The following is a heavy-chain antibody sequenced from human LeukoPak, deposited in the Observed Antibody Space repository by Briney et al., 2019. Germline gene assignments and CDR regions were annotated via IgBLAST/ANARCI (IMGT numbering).Heavy chain of an antibody. D-gene: IGHD1-1*01. CDR2: IRTTAECAKYA. CDR1: GFSFTDYP. CDR3: VRDGDAEVELDY. V-gene: IGHV3-48*01. J-gene: IGHJ4*02. Sequence: GGSLRLSCATSGFSFTDYPMNWVRQAPGKGLEWISNIRTTAECAKYAYYADSVKGRVTISRDDGKNTLYLHMNSLRGEDTAVYYCVRDGDAEVELDYWGQGTLVTVSS.